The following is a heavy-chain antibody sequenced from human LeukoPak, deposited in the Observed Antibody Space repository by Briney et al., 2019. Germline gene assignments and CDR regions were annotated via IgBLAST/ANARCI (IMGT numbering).Heavy chain of an antibody. CDR1: GFTFSSYG. J-gene: IGHJ4*02. Sequence: GRSLRLSCAASGFTFSSYGMHWVRQAQGKGLEWVAVIWYDGSNKYYADSVKGRFTISRDNSKNTLYLQMNSLRAEDTAVYYCARDAVYSSSWQYYWGQGTLGTVSS. V-gene: IGHV3-33*01. CDR2: IWYDGSNK. CDR3: ARDAVYSSSWQYY. D-gene: IGHD6-13*01.